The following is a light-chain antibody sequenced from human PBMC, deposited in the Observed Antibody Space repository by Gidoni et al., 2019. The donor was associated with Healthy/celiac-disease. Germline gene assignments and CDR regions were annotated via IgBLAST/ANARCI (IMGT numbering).Light chain of an antibody. CDR2: WAS. CDR1: QSVLYSSNNKNY. V-gene: IGKV4-1*01. J-gene: IGKJ2*01. CDR3: QQYYSTLYT. Sequence: DIVMTQSPDSLAVSLGERATINCKSSQSVLYSSNNKNYLAWYQQKPGQPPKLLIYWASTRESGVPDRFIGSGSGTDFTLPISSLQAEDVAVYYFQQYYSTLYTFXXXTKLEIK.